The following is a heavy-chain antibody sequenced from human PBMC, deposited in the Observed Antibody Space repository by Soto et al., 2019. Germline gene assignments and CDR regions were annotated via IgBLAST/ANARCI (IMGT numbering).Heavy chain of an antibody. J-gene: IGHJ4*02. D-gene: IGHD3-22*01. CDR2: INHSGST. CDR3: ARGPHGPKTYYYDSSGRGPFDY. V-gene: IGHV4-34*01. CDR1: GGSFSGYY. Sequence: QVQLQQWGAGLLKPSETLSLTCAVYGGSFSGYYWSWIRQPPGKGLEGIGEINHSGSTNYNPSLKSRVTISVDTSKNQFSLKLSSVTAADTAVYYCARGPHGPKTYYYDSSGRGPFDYWGQGTLVTVSS.